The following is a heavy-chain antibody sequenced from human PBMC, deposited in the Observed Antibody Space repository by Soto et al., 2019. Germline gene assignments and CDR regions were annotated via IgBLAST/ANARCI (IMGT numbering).Heavy chain of an antibody. V-gene: IGHV3-30*18. J-gene: IGHJ4*02. CDR1: GFTFSSYG. D-gene: IGHD3-3*01. CDR3: AQDHDFWCGYYDY. CDR2: ISYDGSNK. Sequence: QVQLVESGGGVVQPGRSLRLSCAASGFTFSSYGMHWVRQAPGKGLEWVAVISYDGSNKYYADSVKGRFTISRHNSKNSLYLQMNSLRAEDTAVSYCAQDHDFWCGYYDYWGKGTLVTVSS.